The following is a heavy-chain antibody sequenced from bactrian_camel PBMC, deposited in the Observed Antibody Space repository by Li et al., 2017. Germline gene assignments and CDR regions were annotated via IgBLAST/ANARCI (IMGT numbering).Heavy chain of an antibody. J-gene: IGHJ4*01. D-gene: IGHD2*01. Sequence: HVQLVESGGGSVQAGESLTLSCNASEYTERYYMGWFRQIPDKEREGVAGIESDGSTSYADSVKSRFTISLDNAKNTLYLQMNSLKPEDTAMYYCGRWTTTCSGRACACAVVPESDYDNWGQGTQVTVS. CDR3: GRWTTTCSGRACACAVVPESDYDN. V-gene: IGHV3S55*01. CDR2: IESDGST. CDR1: EYTERYY.